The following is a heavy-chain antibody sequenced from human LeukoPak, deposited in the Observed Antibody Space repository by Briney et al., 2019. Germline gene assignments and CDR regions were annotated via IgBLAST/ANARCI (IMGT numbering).Heavy chain of an antibody. V-gene: IGHV1-2*02. Sequence: ASVKVSCKASGYTFTGYYMHWVRQAPGQGLEWMGWITPNSGGTNYAQKFQGRVTMTSDTSISTAYMELSRLKSNVSPVYYCARVYRWLHPNDAFDIWGQGTMVTVSS. CDR2: ITPNSGGT. J-gene: IGHJ3*02. CDR3: ARVYRWLHPNDAFDI. CDR1: GYTFTGYY. D-gene: IGHD5-12*01.